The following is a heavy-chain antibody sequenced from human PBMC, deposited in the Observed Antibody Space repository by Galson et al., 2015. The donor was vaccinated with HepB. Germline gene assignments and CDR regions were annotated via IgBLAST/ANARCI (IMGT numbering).Heavy chain of an antibody. Sequence: SVKVSCKASGYTFTSYAMHWVRQAPGQRLEWMGWINAGNGNTKYSQKFQGRVTITRDTSASTAYMELSSLRSEDTAVYYCAREGSGSDYIYMDVWGKGTTVTVSS. CDR2: INAGNGNT. CDR3: AREGSGSDYIYMDV. J-gene: IGHJ6*03. D-gene: IGHD3-10*01. CDR1: GYTFTSYA. V-gene: IGHV1-3*01.